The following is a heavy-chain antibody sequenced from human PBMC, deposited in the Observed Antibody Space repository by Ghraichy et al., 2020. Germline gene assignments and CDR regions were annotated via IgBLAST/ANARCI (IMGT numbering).Heavy chain of an antibody. J-gene: IGHJ6*03. D-gene: IGHD6-13*01. CDR3: ARALSYSSSWYWDFYYYYYMDV. V-gene: IGHV4-61*01. Sequence: SETLSLTCTVSGGSVSSGSYYWSWIRQPPGKGLEWIGYIYYSGSTNYNPSLKSRVTISVDTSKNQFSLKLSSVTAADTAVYYCARALSYSSSWYWDFYYYYYMDVWGKGTTVTVSS. CDR1: GGSVSSGSYY. CDR2: IYYSGST.